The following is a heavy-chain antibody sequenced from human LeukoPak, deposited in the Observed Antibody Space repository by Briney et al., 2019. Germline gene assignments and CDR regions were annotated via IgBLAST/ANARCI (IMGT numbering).Heavy chain of an antibody. CDR3: ARFRLGYCSGGSCYENYFDY. CDR2: IYSGGST. Sequence: GGSLRLSCAASGFTVSSNYMSWVRQAPGKGLEWVSVIYSGGSTYYADSVKGRFTISRDNSKNTLYLQMNSLRAEDTAVYYCARFRLGYCSGGSCYENYFDYWGQGTLVTVSS. V-gene: IGHV3-66*01. J-gene: IGHJ4*02. D-gene: IGHD2-15*01. CDR1: GFTVSSNY.